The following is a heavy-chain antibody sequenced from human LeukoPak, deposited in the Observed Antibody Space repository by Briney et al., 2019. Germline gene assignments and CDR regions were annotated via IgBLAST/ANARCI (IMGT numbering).Heavy chain of an antibody. V-gene: IGHV1-46*01. J-gene: IGHJ4*02. Sequence: ASVKVSCKASGYTFTSYYMHWVRQAPGQGLEWMGIINPSGGSTSYAQKFQGRVTMTRDTSTSTVYMELSSLRSEDTAVYYCARDEGDFWSGYSFDYWGQGTLVTVSS. CDR2: INPSGGST. D-gene: IGHD3-3*01. CDR1: GYTFTSYY. CDR3: ARDEGDFWSGYSFDY.